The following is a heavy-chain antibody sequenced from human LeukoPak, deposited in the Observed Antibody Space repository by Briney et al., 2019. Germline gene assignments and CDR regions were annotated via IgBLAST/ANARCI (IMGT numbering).Heavy chain of an antibody. CDR2: IRQDGGVK. CDR1: GFTFSSYW. D-gene: IGHD2-2*01. CDR3: ARRFVEVVGLSDYFDY. V-gene: IGHV3-7*03. J-gene: IGHJ4*02. Sequence: PGGSLRLSCAASGFTFSSYWMTWVRQAPGKGLEWVANIRQDGGVKYYMDSAKGRFTLSRDNAKSSLYLQMNSLRAEDTAMYFCARRFVEVVGLSDYFDYGGREPWSPSPQ.